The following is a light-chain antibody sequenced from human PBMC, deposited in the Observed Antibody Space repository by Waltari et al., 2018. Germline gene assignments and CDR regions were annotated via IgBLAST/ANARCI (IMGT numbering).Light chain of an antibody. CDR3: QAWDTRTAV. V-gene: IGLV3-1*01. CDR1: KLGDTY. Sequence: SFDLTQPPSVSVSPGQTASITCSGDKLGDTYASWYQQRPGQAPVLVIYQDTKRPSGIPERFSGSNSGNTATLTISGTQAMDEADYYCQAWDTRTAVFGGRTKLTVL. CDR2: QDT. J-gene: IGLJ2*01.